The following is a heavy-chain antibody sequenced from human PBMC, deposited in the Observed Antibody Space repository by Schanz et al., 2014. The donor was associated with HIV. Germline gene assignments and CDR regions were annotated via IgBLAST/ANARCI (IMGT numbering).Heavy chain of an antibody. CDR1: GGTFSSHG. CDR3: ARGVPVVDLLDYHGLDV. V-gene: IGHV1-69*06. D-gene: IGHD2-2*01. J-gene: IGHJ6*02. Sequence: QVQLVQSGAEVQKPGSSLKISCKASGGTFSSHGIGWVRQAPGQGLEWIGGIIPIFGRSDYAQKFQVRVTFTADKFTGTAYMELSSLRSEDTAVYYCARGVPVVDLLDYHGLDVWGQGTTVTVSS. CDR2: IIPIFGRS.